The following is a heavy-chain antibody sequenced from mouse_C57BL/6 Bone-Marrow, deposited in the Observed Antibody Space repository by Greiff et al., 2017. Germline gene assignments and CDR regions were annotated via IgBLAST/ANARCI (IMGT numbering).Heavy chain of an antibody. CDR3: ARSKNWDSWFAY. J-gene: IGHJ3*01. CDR2: INPGSGGT. D-gene: IGHD4-1*01. Sequence: QVQLQQSGAELVRPGTSVKVSCKASGYAFTNYLIEWVKQRPGQGLEWIGVINPGSGGTNYNETFKGKATLTADKSSSTAYMQLSSLTSEYSAVYFCARSKNWDSWFAYWGQGTLVTVSA. V-gene: IGHV1-54*01. CDR1: GYAFTNYL.